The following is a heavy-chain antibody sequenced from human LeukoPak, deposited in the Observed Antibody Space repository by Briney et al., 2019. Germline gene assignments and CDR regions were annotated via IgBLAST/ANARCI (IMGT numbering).Heavy chain of an antibody. CDR1: GFTFSSYS. CDR2: ISSSSSTI. V-gene: IGHV3-48*01. J-gene: IGHJ6*02. CDR3: ARGDFWSGYYRYYYGMDV. Sequence: PGGSLRLSCAASGFTFSSYSMNWVRQAPGKGLEWVSYISSSSSTIYYADSVKGRFTISRDNAKNSLYLQMNSLRAEDTAVYYCARGDFWSGYYRYYYGMDVWGQGTTVTVSS. D-gene: IGHD3-3*01.